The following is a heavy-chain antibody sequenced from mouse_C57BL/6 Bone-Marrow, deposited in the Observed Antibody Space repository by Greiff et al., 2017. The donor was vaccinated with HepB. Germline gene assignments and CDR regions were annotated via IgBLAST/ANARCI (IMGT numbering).Heavy chain of an antibody. CDR3: ARRLCGYIYAMDY. CDR2: IHPNSGST. V-gene: IGHV1-64*01. D-gene: IGHD2-2*01. Sequence: QVQLKQSGAELVKPGASVKLSCKASGYTFTSYWMHWVKQRPGQGLEWIGMIHPNSGSTNYNEKFKSKATLTVDKSSSTAYMQLSSLTSEDSAVYYCARRLCGYIYAMDYWGQGTSVTVSS. J-gene: IGHJ4*01. CDR1: GYTFTSYW.